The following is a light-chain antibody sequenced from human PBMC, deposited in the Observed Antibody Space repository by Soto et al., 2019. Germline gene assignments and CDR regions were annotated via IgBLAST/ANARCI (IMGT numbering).Light chain of an antibody. V-gene: IGLV2-23*01. CDR2: EGS. Sequence: QSALTQPASVSGSPGQPITISCTGTSSDVGGYNLVSWYQQHPGKAPKLMIYEGSKRPSGVSNRFSGSKSGNTASLTISGLQAEDEADYYCCSYAGSSTFVFGTGTKLTVL. J-gene: IGLJ1*01. CDR3: CSYAGSSTFV. CDR1: SSDVGGYNL.